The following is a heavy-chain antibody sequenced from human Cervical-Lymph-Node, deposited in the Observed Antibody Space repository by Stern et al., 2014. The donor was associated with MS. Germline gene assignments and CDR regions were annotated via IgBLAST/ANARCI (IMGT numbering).Heavy chain of an antibody. CDR3: AREVAGHRLGMMDV. CDR1: GYSFTSYY. CDR2: INASDGST. V-gene: IGHV1-46*01. D-gene: IGHD6-19*01. J-gene: IGHJ6*02. Sequence: QVQLVQSGAEVKKPGASVKVSCKASGYSFTSYYIHWVQQPPGQWLEWMVIINASDGSTSYAQKFQGRVTMTRDTSTSIVYMELSSLRSEDTAVYYCAREVAGHRLGMMDVWGQGTTVTVSS.